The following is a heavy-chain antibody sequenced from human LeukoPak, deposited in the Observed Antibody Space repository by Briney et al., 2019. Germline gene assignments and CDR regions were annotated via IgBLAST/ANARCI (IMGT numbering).Heavy chain of an antibody. J-gene: IGHJ4*02. Sequence: ASVKVSCKASGGTFSSYAISWVRQAPGQGLEWMGGIIPIFGTANYAQKFQGRVTITADESTSTAYTELSSLRSEDTAVYYCARGDYYDRRLDYWGQGTLVTVSS. CDR2: IIPIFGTA. CDR1: GGTFSSYA. CDR3: ARGDYYDRRLDY. V-gene: IGHV1-69*13. D-gene: IGHD3-22*01.